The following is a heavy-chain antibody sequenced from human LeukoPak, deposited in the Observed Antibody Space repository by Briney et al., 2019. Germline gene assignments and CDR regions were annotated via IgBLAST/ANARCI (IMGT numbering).Heavy chain of an antibody. CDR3: ARGLAVAGNRAFDI. D-gene: IGHD6-19*01. Sequence: ASVKVSCKASGYTFTSYGIVWVRQAPGQRLEWMGWISGYNGHTNYAQEFQDRVTMTTDASTKTVYLDLRSLRYDDTVVYYCARGLAVAGNRAFDIWGQGTRVTVSS. CDR2: ISGYNGHT. J-gene: IGHJ3*02. CDR1: GYTFTSYG. V-gene: IGHV1-18*01.